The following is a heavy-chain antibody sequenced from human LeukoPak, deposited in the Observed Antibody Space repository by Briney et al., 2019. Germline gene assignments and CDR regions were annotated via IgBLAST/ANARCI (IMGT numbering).Heavy chain of an antibody. CDR3: ARGRGGDYYGSGSYCDY. D-gene: IGHD3-10*01. V-gene: IGHV4-31*03. Sequence: PSETLSLTCTVSGGSISSGGYYWSWIRQHPGKGLEWIGYIYYSGSTYYNLSLKSRVTISVDTSKNQLSLKLSSVTAADTAVFHCARGRGGDYYGSGSYCDYWGQGTLVTVSS. J-gene: IGHJ4*02. CDR1: GGSISSGGYY. CDR2: IYYSGST.